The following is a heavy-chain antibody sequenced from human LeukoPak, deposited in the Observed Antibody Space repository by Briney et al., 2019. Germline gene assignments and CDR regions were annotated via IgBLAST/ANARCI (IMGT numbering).Heavy chain of an antibody. CDR3: AKETALDGDYSFDY. Sequence: VSVKVSCKASGYTFTGSYMQWVRQAPGQGLEWMGRINPNTGGTYYAQKFQGRVTMTRDTSISTAYMELSRLRSDDTAVYYYAKETALDGDYSFDYWGQGTLVTVSS. CDR2: INPNTGGT. CDR1: GYTFTGSY. V-gene: IGHV1-2*06. D-gene: IGHD4-17*01. J-gene: IGHJ4*02.